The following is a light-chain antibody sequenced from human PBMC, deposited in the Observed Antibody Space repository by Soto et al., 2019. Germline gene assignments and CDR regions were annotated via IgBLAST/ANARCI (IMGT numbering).Light chain of an antibody. V-gene: IGKV1-39*01. Sequence: DIQMTQSPSSLSASVGDRVIITCRASQTICTNLNWYQQKAGKVPRLLIYAASRLQSWVPSRFTGSGSGTDFTLTINSLQPEDLATYHCQQAYSSRTFGQGTKVDFK. CDR1: QTICTN. J-gene: IGKJ1*01. CDR2: AAS. CDR3: QQAYSSRT.